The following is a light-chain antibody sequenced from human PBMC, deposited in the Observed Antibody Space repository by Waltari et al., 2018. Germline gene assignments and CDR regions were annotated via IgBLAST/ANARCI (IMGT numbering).Light chain of an antibody. Sequence: EIVLTQSPGTLSLSPGDRATLSCRATQNVSHNNLAWYQQKDGQAPRLLIYGASSRATGIPDRFSGSGSGTDFTLSISRLEPKDYGVYYCQQYAGSPITFGGGTKVEI. CDR2: GAS. CDR1: QNVSHNN. CDR3: QQYAGSPIT. J-gene: IGKJ4*01. V-gene: IGKV3-20*01.